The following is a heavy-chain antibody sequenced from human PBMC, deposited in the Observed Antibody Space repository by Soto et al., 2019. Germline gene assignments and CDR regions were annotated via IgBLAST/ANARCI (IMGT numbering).Heavy chain of an antibody. V-gene: IGHV4-31*03. Sequence: LSLTCTVSGGSISGGNYFWSWIRQHPGKGLEWIGHILNTGSTYFNPSLKSRAAISVDTSKKQFSLKLTSVTAADTAVYYCARGNIDLSKHHLFDYWGQGNLVTVSS. CDR1: GGSISGGNYF. CDR2: ILNTGST. CDR3: ARGNIDLSKHHLFDY. D-gene: IGHD4-4*01. J-gene: IGHJ4*02.